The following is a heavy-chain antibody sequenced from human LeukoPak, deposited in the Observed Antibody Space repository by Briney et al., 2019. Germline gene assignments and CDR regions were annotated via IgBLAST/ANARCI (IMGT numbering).Heavy chain of an antibody. J-gene: IGHJ4*02. V-gene: IGHV3-48*04. CDR2: ISSSSSTI. D-gene: IGHD7-27*01. Sequence: GSLRLSCAASGFTFSSYSMNWVRQAPGKGLEWVSYISSSSSTIYYADSVKGRFTISRDNAQNSLYLQMNNLRVEDTAVYYCARYGRNWDLDSWGQGTLVTVSS. CDR3: ARYGRNWDLDS. CDR1: GFTFSSYS.